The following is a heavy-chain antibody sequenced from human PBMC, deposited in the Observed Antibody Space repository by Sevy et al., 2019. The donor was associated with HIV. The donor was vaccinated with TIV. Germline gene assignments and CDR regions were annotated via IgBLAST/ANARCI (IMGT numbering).Heavy chain of an antibody. D-gene: IGHD5-18*01. CDR2: INHSGST. Sequence: SETLSLTCAVYGGSFSGYYWSWIRQPPGKGLGWIGEINHSGSTNYNPSLKSRVTISVDTSKNQFSLKLSSVTAADTAVYYCARAYSYGHHFDYWGQGTLVTVSS. V-gene: IGHV4-34*01. CDR3: ARAYSYGHHFDY. J-gene: IGHJ4*02. CDR1: GGSFSGYY.